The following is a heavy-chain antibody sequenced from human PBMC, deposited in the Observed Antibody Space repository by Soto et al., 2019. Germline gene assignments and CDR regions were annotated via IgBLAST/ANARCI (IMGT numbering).Heavy chain of an antibody. Sequence: VRQNPGQGLEWMGWISAYNGNTNYAQKLQGRVTMTTDTSTSTAYMELRSLRSDDTAVYYCARDYYDSSGYSNWFHHWGQGTLVIVS. V-gene: IGHV1-18*01. CDR3: ARDYYDSSGYSNWFHH. J-gene: IGHJ5*02. CDR2: ISAYNGNT. D-gene: IGHD3-22*01.